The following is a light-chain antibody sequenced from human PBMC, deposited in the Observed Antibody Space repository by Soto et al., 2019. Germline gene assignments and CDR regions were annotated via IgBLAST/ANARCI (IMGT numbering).Light chain of an antibody. CDR1: SSDIGRYDF. J-gene: IGLJ2*01. V-gene: IGLV2-8*01. Sequence: QSGLTQPPSASGSPGQSVTISCTGTSSDIGRYDFVSWYQQHPGKAPRLIIFEVTKRPSGVPDRFSASKSGNTASLTVSGLQAEDEADYFCTSYAGTKNYVVFGGGTQLTVL. CDR3: TSYAGTKNYVV. CDR2: EVT.